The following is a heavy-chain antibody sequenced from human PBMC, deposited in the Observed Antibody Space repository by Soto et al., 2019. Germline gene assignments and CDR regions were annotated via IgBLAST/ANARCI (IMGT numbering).Heavy chain of an antibody. J-gene: IGHJ4*02. CDR3: GKGRSGDVGVFY. Sequence: QVQLVQSGAEVKKSGASVKVSCKASGYTFTGYYIHWVRQAPGQGPEWMGEISPNSGGTKYAQRFQGGVTMSRDTSITTVYMELSNLSPDDTAVYYCGKGRSGDVGVFYWGQGTLVTVYS. CDR1: GYTFTGYY. V-gene: IGHV1-2*02. D-gene: IGHD1-26*01. CDR2: ISPNSGGT.